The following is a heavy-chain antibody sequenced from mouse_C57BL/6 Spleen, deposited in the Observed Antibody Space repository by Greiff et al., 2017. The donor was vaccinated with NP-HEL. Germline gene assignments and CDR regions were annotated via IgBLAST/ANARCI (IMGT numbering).Heavy chain of an antibody. V-gene: IGHV5-9-1*02. CDR2: ISSGGDYI. CDR1: GFTFSSYA. CDR3: TRDYYGNYPFDY. Sequence: EVQGVESGEGLVKPGGSLKLSCAASGFTFSSYAMSWVRQTPEKRLEWVAYISSGGDYIYYADTVKGRFTISRDNARNTLYLQMSSLKSEDTAMYYCTRDYYGNYPFDYWGQGTTLTVSS. D-gene: IGHD2-1*01. J-gene: IGHJ2*01.